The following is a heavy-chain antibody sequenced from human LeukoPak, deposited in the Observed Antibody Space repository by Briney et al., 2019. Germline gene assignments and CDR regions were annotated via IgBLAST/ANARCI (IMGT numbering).Heavy chain of an antibody. V-gene: IGHV4-34*01. CDR1: GGSFSGYY. CDR3: ARTVAAAGRFDY. Sequence: SETLSLTCAVYGGSFSGYYWSWIRQPPGKGLEWIGEINHSGSTNYNPSLKSRVTISVDTSKNQFSLELSSVTAADTAVYYCARTVAAAGRFDYWGQGTLVTVSS. J-gene: IGHJ4*02. CDR2: INHSGST. D-gene: IGHD6-13*01.